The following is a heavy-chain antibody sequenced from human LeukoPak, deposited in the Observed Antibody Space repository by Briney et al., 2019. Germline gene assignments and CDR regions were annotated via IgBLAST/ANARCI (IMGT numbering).Heavy chain of an antibody. CDR1: GGSISSYY. CDR3: ARGPYDSSGYYYFDY. CDR2: IYYSGST. J-gene: IGHJ4*02. Sequence: PSETLSLTCTVSGGSISSYYWSWIRQPPGKGLEWIGYIYYSGSTNYNPSLKSRVTISVDTSKNQFSLKLSSVTAADTAVYYCARGPYDSSGYYYFDYWGQGTLVTASS. D-gene: IGHD3-22*01. V-gene: IGHV4-59*01.